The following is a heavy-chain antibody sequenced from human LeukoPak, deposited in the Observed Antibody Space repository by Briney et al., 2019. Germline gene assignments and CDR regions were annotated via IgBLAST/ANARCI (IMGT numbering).Heavy chain of an antibody. V-gene: IGHV3-21*06. J-gene: IGHJ4*02. CDR2: IGTSSNYI. Sequence: GGSLRLSCAASGSTFSSYSMNWVRQAPGKGLEWVSSIGTSSNYIYYADSVKGRFTISRDNAKNSLYLQMNSLRAEDTAVYYCARDYCSGGSCYSFHYWGQGTLVTVSS. D-gene: IGHD2-15*01. CDR1: GSTFSSYS. CDR3: ARDYCSGGSCYSFHY.